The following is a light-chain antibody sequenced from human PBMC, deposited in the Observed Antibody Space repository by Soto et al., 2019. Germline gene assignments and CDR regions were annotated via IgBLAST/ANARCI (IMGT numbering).Light chain of an antibody. CDR2: GTS. CDR3: QQYGTSALS. Sequence: IVLTQSPGTLSLSPGERATLSCRASQSVSSSYLVWYQQRPGQPPRILIDGTSTRAVGISDRFSGSGSGTDFTLTIYRLEPGDSAVYYCQQYGTSALSFGGGTKVEIK. J-gene: IGKJ4*01. V-gene: IGKV3-20*01. CDR1: QSVSSSY.